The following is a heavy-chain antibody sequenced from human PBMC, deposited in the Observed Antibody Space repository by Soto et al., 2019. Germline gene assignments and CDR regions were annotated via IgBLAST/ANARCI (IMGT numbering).Heavy chain of an antibody. D-gene: IGHD6-19*01. Sequence: SETLSLTCAVYGGSFSGYYWSWIRQPPGKGLEWIGEINHSGSTNYNPSLKSRVTISVDTSKNQFSLKLSSVTAADTAVYYCARGRSRGWYWNWFDPWGQGTLVTVSS. CDR3: ARGRSRGWYWNWFDP. V-gene: IGHV4-34*01. CDR2: INHSGST. J-gene: IGHJ5*02. CDR1: GGSFSGYY.